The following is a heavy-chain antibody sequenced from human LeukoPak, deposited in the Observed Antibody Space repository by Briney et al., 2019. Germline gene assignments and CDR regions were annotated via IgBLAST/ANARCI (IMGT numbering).Heavy chain of an antibody. V-gene: IGHV3-66*02. D-gene: IGHD3-22*01. CDR2: IYSGGST. J-gene: IGHJ6*03. CDR3: ARDSVYYYDSSGYSYYYYYMDV. Sequence: GGSLRLSCAASGFTVSSNYMSWVRQAPGKGLEWVSVIYSGGSTYYADSVEGRFTISRDNSKNTLYLQMNSLRAEDTAVYYCARDSVYYYDSSGYSYYYYYMDVWGKGTTVTVSS. CDR1: GFTVSSNY.